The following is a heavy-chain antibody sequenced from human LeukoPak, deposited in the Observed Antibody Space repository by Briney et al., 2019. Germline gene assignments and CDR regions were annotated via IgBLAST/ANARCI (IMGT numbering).Heavy chain of an antibody. CDR2: IYSGGST. D-gene: IGHD5-12*01. CDR3: ARVGVVATIGEYFDY. V-gene: IGHV3-66*01. Sequence: GRSLRLSCAASGFTFSSYGMHWVRQAPGKGLEWVSLIYSGGSTYNADSVRGRFTISRDNSKNTLYLQMNSLRAEDTAVYYCARVGVVATIGEYFDYWGQGTLVTVSS. J-gene: IGHJ4*02. CDR1: GFTFSSYG.